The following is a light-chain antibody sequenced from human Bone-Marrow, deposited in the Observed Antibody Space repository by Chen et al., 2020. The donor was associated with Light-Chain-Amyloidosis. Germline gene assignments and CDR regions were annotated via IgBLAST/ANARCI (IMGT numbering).Light chain of an antibody. CDR2: AAT. J-gene: IGKJ1*01. CDR1: QSIASY. Sequence: DIPMTQSPSLLSASVGDSVTITCRPSQSIASYLAWYQQKPGKVPKLLIYAATALQSGVPPRFSGSGSGADFTLTISSLQPEDVATYYCQNYNSAPRAFGQGTKVEI. CDR3: QNYNSAPRA. V-gene: IGKV1-27*01.